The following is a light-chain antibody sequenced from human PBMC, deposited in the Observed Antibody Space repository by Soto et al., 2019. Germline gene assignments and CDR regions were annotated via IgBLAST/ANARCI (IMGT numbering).Light chain of an antibody. CDR3: QQSYSTPLT. J-gene: IGKJ4*01. CDR1: QSISNY. V-gene: IGKV1-39*01. Sequence: DIQMTQSPSSLSSSVGDRVTITCRASQSISNYLTWYQQKPGKAPNLLIYAASSLHTGVPSRFSGSGSGTDFTLTISSLQPEGFATYYCQQSYSTPLTFGGGTRVDIK. CDR2: AAS.